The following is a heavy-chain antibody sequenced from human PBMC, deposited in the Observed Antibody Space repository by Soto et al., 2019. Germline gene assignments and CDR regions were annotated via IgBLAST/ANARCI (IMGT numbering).Heavy chain of an antibody. Sequence: SVKVSCKASGGTFSSYAISWVRQAPGQGLEWMGGIIPIFGTANYAQKFQGRVTITADESTSTAYMELSSLRSEDTAVYYCVRIQLWPGQSRDNYYYYYGMDVWGQGTTVTVSS. V-gene: IGHV1-69*13. CDR2: IIPIFGTA. D-gene: IGHD5-18*01. CDR3: VRIQLWPGQSRDNYYYYYGMDV. J-gene: IGHJ6*02. CDR1: GGTFSSYA.